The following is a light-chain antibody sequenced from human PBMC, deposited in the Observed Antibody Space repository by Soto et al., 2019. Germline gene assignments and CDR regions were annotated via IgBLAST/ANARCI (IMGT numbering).Light chain of an antibody. CDR2: GAS. CDR3: QQYNNWLT. J-gene: IGKJ4*01. CDR1: QSVRSN. Sequence: EIVMTQSPATLSLSPGERATLSCRASQSVRSNLAWYQQKPGQAPRLLIYGASTRATGIPARFSGSGSGTLFTLTISSLHSEYFAVYYCQQYNNWLTFGGGTKVDIK. V-gene: IGKV3-15*01.